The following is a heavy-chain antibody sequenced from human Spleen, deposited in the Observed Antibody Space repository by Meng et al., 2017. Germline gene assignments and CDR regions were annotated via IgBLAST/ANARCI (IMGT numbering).Heavy chain of an antibody. J-gene: IGHJ5*02. D-gene: IGHD1-26*01. CDR2: INWNGGST. V-gene: IGHV3-20*04. Sequence: GGSLRLSGAASGFTFSSYGMHWVRQAPGKGLEWVSGINWNGGSTGYADSVKGRFTISRDNAKNSLYLQMNSLRAEDTALYYCARSTGDGGSYLQAVWNWFDPWGQGTLVTVSS. CDR3: ARSTGDGGSYLQAVWNWFDP. CDR1: GFTFSSYG.